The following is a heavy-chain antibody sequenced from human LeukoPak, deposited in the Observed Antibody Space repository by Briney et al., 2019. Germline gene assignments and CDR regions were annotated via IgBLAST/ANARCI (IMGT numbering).Heavy chain of an antibody. CDR1: GLTFSSSW. CDR2: INPDGNKK. V-gene: IGHV3-7*01. Sequence: GGSLRLSCAVSGLTFSSSWMDWVRQAPGKGLEWVASINPDGNKKYSADSVKGRFTISRDNSKNTLYLQMNSLRAEDTAVYYCARGGSGSHSTFMGMDVWGQGTTVTVSS. D-gene: IGHD3-10*01. CDR3: ARGGSGSHSTFMGMDV. J-gene: IGHJ6*02.